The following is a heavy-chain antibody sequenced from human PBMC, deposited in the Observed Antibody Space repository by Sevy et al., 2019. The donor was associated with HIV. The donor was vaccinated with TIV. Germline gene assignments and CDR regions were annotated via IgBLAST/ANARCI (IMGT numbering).Heavy chain of an antibody. D-gene: IGHD4-17*01. J-gene: IGHJ4*02. CDR1: GFTFSSYW. Sequence: GGSLRLSCAASGFTFSSYWMSWVRQAPGKGLEWVANIKQDGSEKYYVDSVKGRFTISRDNAKSSLYLQMNSLRAEDTAVYYCARDQAPGATGTRNYYFDYWGQGTLVTVSS. V-gene: IGHV3-7*01. CDR3: ARDQAPGATGTRNYYFDY. CDR2: IKQDGSEK.